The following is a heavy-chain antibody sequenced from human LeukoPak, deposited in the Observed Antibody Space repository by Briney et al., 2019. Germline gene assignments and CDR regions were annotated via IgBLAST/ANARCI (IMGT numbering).Heavy chain of an antibody. D-gene: IGHD2-21*02. J-gene: IGHJ4*02. CDR2: ISDGGSNN. V-gene: IGHV3-30*18. Sequence: GGSLRLSCAASGFSFSHYGMSWVRQAPGKGLEWVAAISDGGSNNYYADSLKGRVTISRDNSKKTLFLQMNSLRPEDTAVYYCAKASCGSDCYSDSWGQGTLVTVSS. CDR1: GFSFSHYG. CDR3: AKASCGSDCYSDS.